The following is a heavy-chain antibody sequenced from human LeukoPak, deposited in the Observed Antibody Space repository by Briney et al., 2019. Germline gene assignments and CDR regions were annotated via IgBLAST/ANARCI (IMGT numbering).Heavy chain of an antibody. Sequence: ASVKVSCKASGYTFTSYGISWVRQAPGQGLEWMGWISAYNGNTNYAQKLQGRVTMATDTSTSTAYMELRSLRSDDTAVYYCARVDIVVVPAAMWRPIKHLFDYWGQGTLVTVSS. V-gene: IGHV1-18*01. CDR2: ISAYNGNT. D-gene: IGHD2-2*01. CDR3: ARVDIVVVPAAMWRPIKHLFDY. J-gene: IGHJ4*02. CDR1: GYTFTSYG.